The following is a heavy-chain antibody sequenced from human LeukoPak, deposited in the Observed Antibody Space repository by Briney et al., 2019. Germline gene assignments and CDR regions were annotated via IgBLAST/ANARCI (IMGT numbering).Heavy chain of an antibody. J-gene: IGHJ4*02. D-gene: IGHD5-18*01. V-gene: IGHV1-2*02. CDR1: GYTFTGYY. CDR3: ASGEYSYGYSFDY. CDR2: INPNSGGT. Sequence: ASVKVSFKASGYTFTGYYMHWVRQAPGQGLEWMGWINPNSGGTNYAQKFQGRVTMTRDTSISTAYMELSRLRSDDTAVYYCASGEYSYGYSFDYWGQGTLVTVSS.